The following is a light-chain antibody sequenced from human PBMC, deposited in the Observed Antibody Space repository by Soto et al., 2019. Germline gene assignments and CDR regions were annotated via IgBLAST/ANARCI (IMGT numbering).Light chain of an antibody. V-gene: IGKV1-5*01. CDR1: QSISSW. CDR3: QQYNSYSWT. J-gene: IGKJ1*01. Sequence: DIQMTQSPSTLYASVGDRVTITCRASQSISSWLAWYQEKPWKAPKLLIYDASSLGIGVPSRFSGSGSGTEITLTISSLQPDDFATYYCQQYNSYSWTFGQGTKVEIK. CDR2: DAS.